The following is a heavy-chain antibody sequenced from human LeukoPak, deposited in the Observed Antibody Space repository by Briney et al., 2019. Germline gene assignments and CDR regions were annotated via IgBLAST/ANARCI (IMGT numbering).Heavy chain of an antibody. CDR3: AKDRYSGYDWGSLGY. CDR2: INAGNGNT. V-gene: IGHV1-3*01. Sequence: EASVKVSCKASGYTFTSYAMHWVRQAPGQRLECMGWINAGNGNTKYSQKFQGRVTITRDTSASTAYMELSSLRSEDTAVYYCAKDRYSGYDWGSLGYWGQGTLVTVSS. D-gene: IGHD5-12*01. CDR1: GYTFTSYA. J-gene: IGHJ4*02.